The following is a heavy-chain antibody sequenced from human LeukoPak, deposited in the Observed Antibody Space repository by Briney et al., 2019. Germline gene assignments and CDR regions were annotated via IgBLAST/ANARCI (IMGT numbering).Heavy chain of an antibody. CDR3: AREYGSSSLDY. J-gene: IGHJ4*02. CDR1: GFTVSTNS. CDR2: IYSDNT. V-gene: IGHV3-66*03. Sequence: PGGSLRLSCTVSGFTVSTNSMSWVRQAPGKGLEWVSFIYSDNTHYSDSVKGRFTISRDNSKNTLYLQMNSLRSEDMAVYYCAREYGSSSLDYWGQGTLVTVSS. D-gene: IGHD6-6*01.